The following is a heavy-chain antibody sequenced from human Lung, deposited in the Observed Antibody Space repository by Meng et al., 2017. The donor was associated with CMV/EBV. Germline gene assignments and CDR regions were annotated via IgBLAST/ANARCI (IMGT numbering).Heavy chain of an antibody. J-gene: IGHJ2*01. CDR3: ARASGYFDV. CDR2: ISASSGDM. CDR1: GFTFGSYM. V-gene: IGHV3-21*04. Sequence: SCAASGFTFGSYMMNWVRQVAGKGLEWVSSISASSGDMYYVDSVKGRFTISRDNAQETLYLQMNSLRAEDTAVYYCARASGYFDVWGRGTLVTFSS.